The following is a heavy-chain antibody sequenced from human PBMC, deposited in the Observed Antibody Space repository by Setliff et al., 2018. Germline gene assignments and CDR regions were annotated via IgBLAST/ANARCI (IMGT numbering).Heavy chain of an antibody. CDR1: GYSISSGYY. D-gene: IGHD2-8*02. CDR3: TVYNTGSSKDHY. CDR2: IYHSGST. J-gene: IGHJ4*02. V-gene: IGHV4-38-2*02. Sequence: SETLSLTCTVSGYSISSGYYWGWIRQPPGKGLEWSGSIYHSGSTYYNPSLKSRVTISVDTSKNQFPLKLSSVTAADTALYYCTVYNTGSSKDHYWGQGTPVTVSS.